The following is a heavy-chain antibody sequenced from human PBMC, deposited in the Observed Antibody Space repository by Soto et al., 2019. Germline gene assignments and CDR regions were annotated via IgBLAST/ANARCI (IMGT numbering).Heavy chain of an antibody. CDR1: GYTFTSYD. CDR2: MNPNSGNT. Sequence: QVQLVQSGAEVKKPGASVKVSCKASGYTFTSYDINWVRQATGQGLEWMGWMNPNSGNTGYAQKFQGRVTMTRNTSISTAYMELSSLRSEDTAVYYCAREYSSSSAGGGYYYYYGMDVWGQGTTVTVSS. D-gene: IGHD6-6*01. CDR3: AREYSSSSAGGGYYYYYGMDV. V-gene: IGHV1-8*01. J-gene: IGHJ6*02.